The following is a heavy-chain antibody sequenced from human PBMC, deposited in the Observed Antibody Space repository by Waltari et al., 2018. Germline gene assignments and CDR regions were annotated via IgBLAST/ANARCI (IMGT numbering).Heavy chain of an antibody. Sequence: QVQLQESGPAPAKPSQTLSLPCTVPGGSISSGDYYWSWLRQPPGKGLEWIGYIYYSGSTYYNPALKSRVTISVDTSKNQFSLKLSSVTAADTAVYYCARVGGSSSFDFDYWGQGTLVTVSS. CDR1: GGSISSGDYY. CDR2: IYYSGST. D-gene: IGHD6-6*01. CDR3: ARVGGSSSFDFDY. V-gene: IGHV4-30-4*08. J-gene: IGHJ4*02.